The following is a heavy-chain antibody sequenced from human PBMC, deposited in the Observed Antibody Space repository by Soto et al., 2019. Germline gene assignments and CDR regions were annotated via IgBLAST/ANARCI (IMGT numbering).Heavy chain of an antibody. CDR2: LSGSGSST. Sequence: EVQLLESEGGLVQPGKSLRLSCAASGFIFSDYAMSWVRQAPGKGLEWASALSGSGSSTYYADSVKGRFTISRDNLKNTVSMQMDNLTVEDMAVYYCVKGGVTRSYCFAMDVWGQGTTVTVSS. D-gene: IGHD3-10*01. J-gene: IGHJ6*02. CDR1: GFIFSDYA. V-gene: IGHV3-23*01. CDR3: VKGGVTRSYCFAMDV.